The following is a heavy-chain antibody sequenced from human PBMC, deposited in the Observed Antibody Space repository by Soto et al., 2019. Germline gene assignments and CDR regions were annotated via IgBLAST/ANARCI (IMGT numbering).Heavy chain of an antibody. CDR3: ARRGGWHIVVVTAAFDI. V-gene: IGHV4-39*01. CDR2: IYYSGST. Sequence: SETLSLTCTVSGGSISSSSYYWGWIRQPPGKGLEWIGSIYYSGSTYYNPSLKSRVTISVDTSKNQFSLKLSSVTAADTAVYYCARRGGWHIVVVTAAFDIWGQGTMVTVSS. D-gene: IGHD2-21*02. J-gene: IGHJ3*02. CDR1: GGSISSSSYY.